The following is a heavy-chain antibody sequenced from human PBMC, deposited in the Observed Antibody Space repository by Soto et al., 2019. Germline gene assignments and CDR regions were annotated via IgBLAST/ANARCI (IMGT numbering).Heavy chain of an antibody. Sequence: SETLSLTSTVSGVSIRSYYWSWILQPPGKGLEWIGYIYYSGSTTYNPSLKSRVTISIDTSKNQLPLKLSSVTAADTAVSSCARDLISIGYIDYWGQGTLVTVSS. CDR3: ARDLISIGYIDY. D-gene: IGHD3-22*01. CDR1: GVSIRSYY. V-gene: IGHV4-59*01. CDR2: IYYSGST. J-gene: IGHJ4*02.